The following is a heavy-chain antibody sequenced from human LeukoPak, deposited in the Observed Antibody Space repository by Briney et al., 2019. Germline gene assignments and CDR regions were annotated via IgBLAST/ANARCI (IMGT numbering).Heavy chain of an antibody. CDR2: ISSDGNTT. Sequence: PGGSLKLSCAASGFTISTYWMHWVRQAPGKGLVWVARISSDGNTTRYADFVEGRFTISRDNSKNTLYLQMNSLRVEDTAVYYCASVIWFGDAFDIWGQGTMVTVSS. J-gene: IGHJ3*02. CDR1: GFTISTYW. D-gene: IGHD3-10*01. CDR3: ASVIWFGDAFDI. V-gene: IGHV3-74*01.